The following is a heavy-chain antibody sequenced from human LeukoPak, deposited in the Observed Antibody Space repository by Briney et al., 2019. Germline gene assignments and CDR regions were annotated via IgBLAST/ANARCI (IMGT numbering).Heavy chain of an antibody. J-gene: IGHJ6*03. CDR1: GGSISSSSYY. CDR3: AGRGEPTGDYYYYYMDV. CDR2: IYYSGST. D-gene: IGHD1-14*01. V-gene: IGHV4-39*07. Sequence: SETLSLTCTVSGGSISSSSYYWGWIRQPPGKGLEWIGSIYYSGSTYYNPSHKSRVTISVDTSKNQFSLKLSSVTAADTAVYYCAGRGEPTGDYYYYYMDVWGKGTTVTVSS.